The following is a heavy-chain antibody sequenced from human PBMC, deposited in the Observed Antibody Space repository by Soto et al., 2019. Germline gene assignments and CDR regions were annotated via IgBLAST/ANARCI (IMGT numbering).Heavy chain of an antibody. CDR2: ISAYNGNT. CDR3: GWESSGYSYYYYGMDV. J-gene: IGHJ6*02. Sequence: ASVKVSCKASGYTFTSYAISWVRQAPGQGLEWMGWISAYNGNTNYAQKLQGRVTMTTDTSTSTAYMELSSLRSDDTAVYYCGWESSGYSYYYYGMDVWGQGTTVTVSS. D-gene: IGHD3-22*01. V-gene: IGHV1-18*01. CDR1: GYTFTSYA.